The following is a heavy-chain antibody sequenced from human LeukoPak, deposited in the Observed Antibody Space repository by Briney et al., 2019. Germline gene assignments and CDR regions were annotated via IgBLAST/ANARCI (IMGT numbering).Heavy chain of an antibody. CDR3: AREISPLGYYYDSSGYYSDAFDI. J-gene: IGHJ3*02. Sequence: SVKVSCKASGYTFTSYDISWVRQAPGQGLEWMGGIIPIFGTANYAQKFQGRVTITADESTSTAYMELSSLRSEDTAVYYCAREISPLGYYYDSSGYYSDAFDIWGQGTMVTVSS. D-gene: IGHD3-22*01. V-gene: IGHV1-69*13. CDR1: GYTFTSYD. CDR2: IIPIFGTA.